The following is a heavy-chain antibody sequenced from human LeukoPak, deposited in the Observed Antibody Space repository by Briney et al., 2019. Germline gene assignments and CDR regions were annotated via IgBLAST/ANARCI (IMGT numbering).Heavy chain of an antibody. Sequence: GRSLRLSCAASGFTFSSYAMHWVRQAPGKGLEWVAVISYDGSNKYYADSVKGRFTISRDNSKNTLYLQMNSLRAEDTAVYYCARDGIAVPTYYFDYWGQGTPVTVSS. CDR2: ISYDGSNK. V-gene: IGHV3-30*04. CDR1: GFTFSSYA. D-gene: IGHD6-19*01. J-gene: IGHJ4*02. CDR3: ARDGIAVPTYYFDY.